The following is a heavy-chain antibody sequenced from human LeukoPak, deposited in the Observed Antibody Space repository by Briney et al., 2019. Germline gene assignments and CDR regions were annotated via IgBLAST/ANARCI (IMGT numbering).Heavy chain of an antibody. CDR1: GYTFTGYY. CDR3: ARGVTARGFYYYMDI. D-gene: IGHD2-21*02. CDR2: INPNSGGT. Sequence: ASVKVSCKASGYTFTGYYIHWVRQAPGQGLEWMGGINPNSGGTNSAQKFQGRVTMTRDTSISTAYMELSRLTSDDTAVYSCARGVTARGFYYYMDIWGKGTTVTISS. J-gene: IGHJ6*03. V-gene: IGHV1-2*02.